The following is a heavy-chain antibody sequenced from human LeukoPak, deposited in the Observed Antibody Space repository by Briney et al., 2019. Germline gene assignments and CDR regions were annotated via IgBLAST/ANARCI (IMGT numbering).Heavy chain of an antibody. V-gene: IGHV4-39*07. CDR3: AGTVDTEGVVFDY. Sequence: SETLSLTCTVSGDSITSSSYYWGWIRQPPGKGLEWIGTIYYSGSTYYNPSLKSRLTISVDTSKNQFSLKLSSVTAADTAVYYCAGTVDTEGVVFDYWGQGTLVAVSS. CDR1: GDSITSSSYY. D-gene: IGHD5-18*01. J-gene: IGHJ4*02. CDR2: IYYSGST.